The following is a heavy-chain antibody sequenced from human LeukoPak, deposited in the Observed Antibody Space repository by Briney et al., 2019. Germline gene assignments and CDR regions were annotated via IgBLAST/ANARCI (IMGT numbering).Heavy chain of an antibody. V-gene: IGHV3-11*03. CDR3: ARSRGAGPGAYFDY. CDR1: GFTFSDEY. Sequence: PGGALRLSCAASGFTFSDEYMSWIRQAPGKGLEWVSYISNSGTYTNYADSVRGRFTISRDNAKHPLYLQMNSLRAEDTAVYYCARSRGAGPGAYFDYWGQGTLVTVSS. J-gene: IGHJ4*02. CDR2: ISNSGTYT. D-gene: IGHD6-19*01.